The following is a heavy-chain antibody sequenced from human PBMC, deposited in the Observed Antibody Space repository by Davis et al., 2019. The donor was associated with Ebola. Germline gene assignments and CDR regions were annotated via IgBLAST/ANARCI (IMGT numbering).Heavy chain of an antibody. V-gene: IGHV4-34*01. CDR3: ARGRGRYYYDSSGYRSGAFDI. J-gene: IGHJ3*02. CDR2: INHSGST. Sequence: MPGGSLRLSCAVYGGSFSGYYWSWIRQPPGKGLEWIGEINHSGSTNYNPSLKSRVTISVDTSKNQFSLKLSSVTAADTAVYYCARGRGRYYYDSSGYRSGAFDIWGQGTMVTVSS. D-gene: IGHD3-22*01. CDR1: GGSFSGYY.